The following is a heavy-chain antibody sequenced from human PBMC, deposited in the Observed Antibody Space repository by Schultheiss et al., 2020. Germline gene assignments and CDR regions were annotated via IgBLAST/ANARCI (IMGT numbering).Heavy chain of an antibody. Sequence: SVKVSCKASGGTFSSYTISWVRQAPGQGLEWMGRIIPILGIANYAQKFQGRVTITADKSTSTAYMELSSLRSEDTAVYYCAAGVAGMMENYNWFDPWGQGTLVTVSS. CDR3: AAGVAGMMENYNWFDP. J-gene: IGHJ5*02. CDR2: IIPILGIA. D-gene: IGHD6-19*01. V-gene: IGHV1-69*02. CDR1: GGTFSSYT.